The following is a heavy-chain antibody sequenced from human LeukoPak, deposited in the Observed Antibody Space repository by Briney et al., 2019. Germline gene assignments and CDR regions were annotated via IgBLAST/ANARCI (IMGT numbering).Heavy chain of an antibody. D-gene: IGHD3-22*01. CDR1: GYTFTSYA. Sequence: GASVKVSCKASGYTFTSYAMNWVRQAPGQGLEWMGWINTNTGNPTYAQGFTGRFVFSLYTSVSTAYLQISSLKAEDTAVYYCAREAPYYYDSSGYPNYYYYGMDVWGQGTTVTVSS. CDR3: AREAPYYYDSSGYPNYYYYGMDV. CDR2: INTNTGNP. V-gene: IGHV7-4-1*02. J-gene: IGHJ6*02.